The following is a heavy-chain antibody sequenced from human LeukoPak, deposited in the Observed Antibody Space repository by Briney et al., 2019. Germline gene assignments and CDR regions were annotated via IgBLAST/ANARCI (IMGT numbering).Heavy chain of an antibody. CDR1: GGSFSGYY. J-gene: IGHJ3*02. Sequence: KPSETLSLTCAVYGGSFSGYYWSWIRQPPGKGREWIGYIYYSGSTYYNPSLKSRVTISVDTSKNQFSLKLSSVTAADTAVYYCARDTPMTTVAIDAFDIWGQGTMVTVSS. CDR3: ARDTPMTTVAIDAFDI. V-gene: IGHV4-34*09. D-gene: IGHD4-23*01. CDR2: IYYSGST.